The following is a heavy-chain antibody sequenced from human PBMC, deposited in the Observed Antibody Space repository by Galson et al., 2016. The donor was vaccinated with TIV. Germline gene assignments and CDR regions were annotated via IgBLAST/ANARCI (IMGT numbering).Heavy chain of an antibody. D-gene: IGHD5-18*01. CDR1: GYTFIKHY. CDR2: INPSGGST. Sequence: SVKVSCKASGYTFIKHYMHWVRQAPGQGLEWMGIINPSGGSTTYAQKFQGRVTMTRDTSTSTVYMALSSLRSEDTAVYYCARDAGYSYGRAFDYWGQGTLVTASS. J-gene: IGHJ4*02. V-gene: IGHV1-46*01. CDR3: ARDAGYSYGRAFDY.